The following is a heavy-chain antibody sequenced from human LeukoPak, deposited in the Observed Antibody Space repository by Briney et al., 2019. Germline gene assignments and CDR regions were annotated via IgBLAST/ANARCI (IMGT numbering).Heavy chain of an antibody. CDR1: GYTFTSYY. Sequence: ASVKVSCKASGYTFTSYYMHWVRQAPGQGLEWMGIINPSGGSTSYAQKFQGRVTMTRDTSTSTVYMELSSLRSEDTAVYYCASEKDGSGSYYNWFDHWGQGTLVTVSS. D-gene: IGHD3-10*01. V-gene: IGHV1-46*01. CDR3: ASEKDGSGSYYNWFDH. J-gene: IGHJ5*02. CDR2: INPSGGST.